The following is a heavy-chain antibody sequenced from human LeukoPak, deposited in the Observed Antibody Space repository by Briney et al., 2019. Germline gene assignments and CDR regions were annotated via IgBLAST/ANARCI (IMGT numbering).Heavy chain of an antibody. Sequence: GGSLRLSCAASGFTFSSHGMSWVRQAPGKGLEWVSAISGSGGSTYYADSVKGRFTIPRDNSKNTLYLQMNSLRAEDTAVYYCAKDTDYYDSSANDAFDIWGQGTMVTVSS. D-gene: IGHD3-22*01. CDR1: GFTFSSHG. J-gene: IGHJ3*02. V-gene: IGHV3-23*01. CDR3: AKDTDYYDSSANDAFDI. CDR2: ISGSGGST.